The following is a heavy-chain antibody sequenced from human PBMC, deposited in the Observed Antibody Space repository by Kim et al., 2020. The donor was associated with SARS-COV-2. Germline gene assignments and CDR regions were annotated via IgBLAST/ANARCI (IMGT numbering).Heavy chain of an antibody. CDR3: AKDIAY. Sequence: GDGGSTYYADSVKGRFTISRDNSKNSLYLQMNSLRTEDTALYYCAKDIAYWGQGTLVTVSS. CDR2: GDGGST. J-gene: IGHJ4*02. V-gene: IGHV3-43*02.